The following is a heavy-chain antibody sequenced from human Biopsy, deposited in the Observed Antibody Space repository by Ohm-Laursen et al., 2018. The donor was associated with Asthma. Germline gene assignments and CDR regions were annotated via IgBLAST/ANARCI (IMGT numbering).Heavy chain of an antibody. CDR3: ARCQVGYSSGWSLLLKKIYYAGMDV. Sequence: SSVKVSCKAPGGTFSNFAISWARQAPGQGLEWLGGIMTVFGTTNYAQEFQGRVTITADESTSTAYMEVTSLRSEDTAIYYCARCQVGYSSGWSLLLKKIYYAGMDVWGQGTAVTLAS. D-gene: IGHD6-19*01. V-gene: IGHV1-69*01. CDR2: IMTVFGTT. CDR1: GGTFSNFA. J-gene: IGHJ6*02.